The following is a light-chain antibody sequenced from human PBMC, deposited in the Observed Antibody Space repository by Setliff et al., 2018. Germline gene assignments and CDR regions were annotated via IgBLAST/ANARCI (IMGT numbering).Light chain of an antibody. Sequence: QSALTQPPSASGSPGQSVTISCTGTSSDIGGYNYVSWYQQHPGKAPKLMIYEVNKRPSGVPDPFSGSKSGNTASLTVSGLQAEDEADYYCSSYAGSRNFYVFGTGTKVTVL. CDR3: SSYAGSRNFYV. CDR1: SSDIGGYNY. J-gene: IGLJ1*01. CDR2: EVN. V-gene: IGLV2-8*01.